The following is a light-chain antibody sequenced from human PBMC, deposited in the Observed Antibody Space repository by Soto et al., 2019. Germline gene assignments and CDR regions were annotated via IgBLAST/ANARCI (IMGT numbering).Light chain of an antibody. V-gene: IGLV2-8*01. CDR3: SSYGGSNNLV. Sequence: QSVLTQPPSASGSPGQSVTISCTGTSSDVGHYDYVSWYQQHPDKAPKLMIYEVSKRPSGVPDRFSGSKFGYTASLTVSGLQAEDEADYYCSSYGGSNNLVFGGGTKLTVL. CDR2: EVS. CDR1: SSDVGHYDY. J-gene: IGLJ2*01.